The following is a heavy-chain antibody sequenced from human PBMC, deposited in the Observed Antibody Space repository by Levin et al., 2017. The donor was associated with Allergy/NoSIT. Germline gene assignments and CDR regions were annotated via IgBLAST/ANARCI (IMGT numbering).Heavy chain of an antibody. Sequence: LRLSCAVSGGSISSGGYSWSWIRQPPGKGLEWIGNIYLSGSTYYNPSLKSRVTISVDRSKNQFSLNLSSVTAADTAVYYCTRVAGYSYGYYFDYWGQGTLVTVAS. D-gene: IGHD5-18*01. CDR2: IYLSGST. CDR1: GGSISSGGYS. CDR3: TRVAGYSYGYYFDY. V-gene: IGHV4-30-2*01. J-gene: IGHJ4*02.